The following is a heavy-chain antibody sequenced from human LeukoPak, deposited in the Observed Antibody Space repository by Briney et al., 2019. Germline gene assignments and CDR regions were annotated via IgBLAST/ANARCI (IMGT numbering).Heavy chain of an antibody. J-gene: IGHJ3*02. CDR3: AKDRVWRAGYSDAFDT. Sequence: SETLSLTCTVSGGSISSYSWSWIRQPAGKGQEWIARIYTRGSTNYNPSLKSRVTMSVDTSKNQFSLKLSSLTAADTAVYYCAKDRVWRAGYSDAFDTWGQGTMVTVSS. CDR2: IYTRGST. V-gene: IGHV4-4*07. CDR1: GGSISSYS. D-gene: IGHD2-21*01.